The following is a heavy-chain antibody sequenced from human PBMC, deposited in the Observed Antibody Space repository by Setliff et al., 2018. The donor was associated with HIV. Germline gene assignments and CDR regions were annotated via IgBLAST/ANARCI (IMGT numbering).Heavy chain of an antibody. CDR2: INHSGGT. D-gene: IGHD4-17*01. CDR1: GYFISNGYY. Sequence: SETLSLTCSVSGYFISNGYYWGWIRQPPGKGLEWVGEINHSGGTNYNPALKSRVTISVDTSKNQFSLRLASVTAADTAVYFCARVETTVTSRLDYWGQGTLVTVSS. CDR3: ARVETTVTSRLDY. J-gene: IGHJ4*02. V-gene: IGHV4-38-2*02.